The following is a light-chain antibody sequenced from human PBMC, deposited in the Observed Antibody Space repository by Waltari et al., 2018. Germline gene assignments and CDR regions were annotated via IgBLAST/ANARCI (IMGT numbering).Light chain of an antibody. CDR1: STDVGDYNV. Sequence: HSALTHPRSVSGSPGQSVTLPCTGISTDVGDYNVVSGYQQHPGKAPILMIYDVTKRPSGVPDRLSGSKAGNTASLTISGLQAEDEADYYCCSCTDIYTNWVFCGGTKLTVL. J-gene: IGLJ3*02. CDR3: CSCTDIYTNWV. V-gene: IGLV2-11*01. CDR2: DVT.